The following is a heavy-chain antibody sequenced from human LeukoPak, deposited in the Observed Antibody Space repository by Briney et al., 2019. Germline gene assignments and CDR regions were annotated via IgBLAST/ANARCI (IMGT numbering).Heavy chain of an antibody. V-gene: IGHV1-69*13. D-gene: IGHD1-26*01. Sequence: ASVEVSCKASGGTFSSYAISWVRQAPGQGLEWMGGIIPIFGTANYAQKFQGRVTITADESTSTAYMELSSLRSEDTAVYYCARDRGSREDGMDVWGQGTTVTVSS. CDR1: GGTFSSYA. CDR2: IIPIFGTA. J-gene: IGHJ6*02. CDR3: ARDRGSREDGMDV.